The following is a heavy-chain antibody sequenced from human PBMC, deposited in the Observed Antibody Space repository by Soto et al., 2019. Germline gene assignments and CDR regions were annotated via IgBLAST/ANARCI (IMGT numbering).Heavy chain of an antibody. CDR3: ARDPYDSSGYYFGGERVDDYFDY. D-gene: IGHD3-22*01. V-gene: IGHV3-33*01. J-gene: IGHJ4*02. CDR2: IWYDGSNK. Sequence: PGGSLRLSCAASGFTFSSYGMHWVRQAPGKGLEWVAVIWYDGSNKYYADSVKGRFTISRDNSKNTLYLQMNSLRAEDTAVYYCARDPYDSSGYYFGGERVDDYFDYWGQGTLVTVSS. CDR1: GFTFSSYG.